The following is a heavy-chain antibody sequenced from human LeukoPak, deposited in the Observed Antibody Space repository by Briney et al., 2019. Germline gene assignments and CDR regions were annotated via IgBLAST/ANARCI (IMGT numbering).Heavy chain of an antibody. J-gene: IGHJ4*02. D-gene: IGHD2-21*01. CDR3: ARHLVVATYDY. Sequence: PGGSLRLSCAASGFTFSDYYMSWIRQAPGKGLEWVSYISSGGSIIYYADSVKGRFTISRDNAKNSLYLQMNSLRAEDTAVYYCARHLVVATYDYWGQGTLVTVSS. CDR2: ISSGGSII. CDR1: GFTFSDYY. V-gene: IGHV3-11*01.